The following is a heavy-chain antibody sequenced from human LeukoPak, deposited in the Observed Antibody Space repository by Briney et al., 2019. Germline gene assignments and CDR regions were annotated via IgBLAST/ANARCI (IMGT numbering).Heavy chain of an antibody. CDR3: ARDAHPYGSGSYLFDY. CDR1: GGSISSYY. V-gene: IGHV4-59*01. J-gene: IGHJ4*02. CDR2: IYYSGST. Sequence: SETLSLTCTVSGGSISSYYWSWIRQPPGKGLEWIGYIYYSGSTNYNPSLKSRVTISVDTSKNQLSLKLSSVTAADTAVYYCARDAHPYGSGSYLFDYWGQGTLVTVSS. D-gene: IGHD3-10*01.